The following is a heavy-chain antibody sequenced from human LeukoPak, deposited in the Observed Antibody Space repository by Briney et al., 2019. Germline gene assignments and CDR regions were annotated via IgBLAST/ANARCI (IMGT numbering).Heavy chain of an antibody. CDR2: ISRDSAYM. CDR3: ARDDASTARASGMDV. CDR1: GFTFTTYD. Sequence: GESLRLSCAPSGFTFTTYDMNWVRQAPGKGLEWVSYISRDSAYMYLADSVKGRFTISRDNAKNSLYLQMNSLRGEDTAVYYCARDDASTARASGMDVWGKGTTVTVSS. V-gene: IGHV3-21*01. J-gene: IGHJ6*04. D-gene: IGHD6-6*01.